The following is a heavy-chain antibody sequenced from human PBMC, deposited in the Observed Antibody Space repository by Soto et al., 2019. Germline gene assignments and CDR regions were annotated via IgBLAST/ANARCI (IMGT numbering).Heavy chain of an antibody. CDR2: IKSDGSGT. CDR3: VRGDGDYNDGNGYLARH. Sequence: PGGSLRLSCVASGFTFSSYWMHWVRQAPGKGPLWVSRIKSDGSGTYYAESVQGRLTISRDNAKNTLYLQMNSLRAEDTAVYYCVRGDGDYNDGNGYLARHWGQGTLVTVSS. D-gene: IGHD5-18*01. CDR1: GFTFSSYW. J-gene: IGHJ4*02. V-gene: IGHV3-74*01.